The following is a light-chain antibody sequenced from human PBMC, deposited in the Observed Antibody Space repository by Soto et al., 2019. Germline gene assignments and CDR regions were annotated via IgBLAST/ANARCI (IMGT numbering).Light chain of an antibody. CDR1: QRISSF. CDR3: QQANSFPIT. Sequence: DIQMTQSPASLSASVGDRVTLTCRASQRISSFLNWYQQKPGKAPRLLIYEATNLQSGVPPRFSGSGSGADFTLTISSLQPEDFATYFCQQANSFPITFGQGTRLEI. J-gene: IGKJ5*01. V-gene: IGKV1-12*01. CDR2: EAT.